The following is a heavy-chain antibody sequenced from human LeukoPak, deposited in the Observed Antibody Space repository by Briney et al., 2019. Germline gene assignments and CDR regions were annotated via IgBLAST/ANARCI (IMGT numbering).Heavy chain of an antibody. CDR3: ARGRNTALVPIDY. CDR1: GYSISSGYY. D-gene: IGHD5-18*01. CDR2: IYHRGST. J-gene: IGHJ4*02. V-gene: IGHV4-38-2*01. Sequence: SETLSLTCAVSGYSISSGYYWGWIRQPPGKGLEWIGTIYHRGSTYYNPSLQSRVTISVDTSKNQFSLKLNSVTAADTAIYYCARGRNTALVPIDYWCQGTLVTVSS.